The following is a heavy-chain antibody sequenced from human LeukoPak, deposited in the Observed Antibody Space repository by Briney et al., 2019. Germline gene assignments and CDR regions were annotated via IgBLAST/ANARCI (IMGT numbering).Heavy chain of an antibody. CDR2: ITSSSSYK. V-gene: IGHV3-21*01. D-gene: IGHD1-26*01. CDR1: GFTFSSSA. J-gene: IGHJ6*03. Sequence: GGSLRLSCAASGFTFSSSAMSWVRQAPGKGLEWISSITSSSSYKFYADSVKGRFTISRDNAKNSLYLQMNSLRAEDTAVYYCARDPYSGAYYEGYYYYYMDVWGKGTTVTVSS. CDR3: ARDPYSGAYYEGYYYYYMDV.